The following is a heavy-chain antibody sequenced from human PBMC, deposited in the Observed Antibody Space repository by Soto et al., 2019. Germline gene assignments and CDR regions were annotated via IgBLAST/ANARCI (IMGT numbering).Heavy chain of an antibody. Sequence: EVQLLESGGGLVQPGGSLRLSCAASGFTFSSYAMSWVRQAPGKGLEWVSAISGSGGSTYYADSVKGRFTISRDNSKNTLYLQMNSLRAEDTAVYYCATAGYYDSSGYWDYWGQGTLVTVSS. CDR2: ISGSGGST. D-gene: IGHD3-22*01. V-gene: IGHV3-23*01. CDR1: GFTFSSYA. J-gene: IGHJ4*02. CDR3: ATAGYYDSSGYWDY.